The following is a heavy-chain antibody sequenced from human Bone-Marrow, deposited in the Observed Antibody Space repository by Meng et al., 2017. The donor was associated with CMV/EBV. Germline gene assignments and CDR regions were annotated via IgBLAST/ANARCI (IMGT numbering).Heavy chain of an antibody. CDR2: ISYDGSNK. V-gene: IGHV3-30-3*01. J-gene: IGHJ6*02. CDR3: GRDVGYCSSTSCPGRGADYYYGMGV. CDR1: GFTFNSYA. Sequence: GESLKISCAASGFTFNSYAMHWVRQAPGKGLEWVSVISYDGSNKYYADSVKGRFTISRDNSKNTLYLQMNSLRVEDTAVYYCGRDVGYCSSTSCPGRGADYYYGMGVWGQGTTVTVSS. D-gene: IGHD2-2*01.